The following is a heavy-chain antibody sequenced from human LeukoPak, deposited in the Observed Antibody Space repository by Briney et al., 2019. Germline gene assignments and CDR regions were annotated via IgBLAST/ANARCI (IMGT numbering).Heavy chain of an antibody. J-gene: IGHJ5*02. V-gene: IGHV4-34*01. CDR3: ATLPEISGSRGWFDP. Sequence: SETLSLTCAVYGGSFSGYYWSWIRQPPGKGLEWIGEINHSGSTNYSPSLKSRVTISVDTSKNQFSLKLSSVTAADTAVYYCATLPEISGSRGWFDPWGQGTLVTVSS. CDR1: GGSFSGYY. D-gene: IGHD3-10*01. CDR2: INHSGST.